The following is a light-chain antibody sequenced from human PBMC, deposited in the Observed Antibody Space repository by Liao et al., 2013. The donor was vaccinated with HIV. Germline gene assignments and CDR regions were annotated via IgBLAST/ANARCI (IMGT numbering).Light chain of an antibody. CDR1: NIGSKS. V-gene: IGLV3-21*01. J-gene: IGLJ1*01. CDR2: YDS. CDR3: QVWDTGSYHHV. Sequence: SYELTQPPSVSVAPGKTARITCGGNNIGSKSVYWYQQKPGQAPVLVIYYDSDRPSGIPERFSGSNSGNTATLTISRVEAGDEADYYCQVWDTGSYHHVFGTGTKVTVL.